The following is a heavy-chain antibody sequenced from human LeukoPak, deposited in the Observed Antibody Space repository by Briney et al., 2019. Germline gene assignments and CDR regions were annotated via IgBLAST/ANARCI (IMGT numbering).Heavy chain of an antibody. J-gene: IGHJ6*03. CDR3: ARVGYSYVINDWSRTGLGAYATKYDYHMDV. V-gene: IGHV4-39*07. CDR1: GVSISSGHYY. CDR2: VLYSGST. D-gene: IGHD5-18*01. Sequence: SETLSLTCTVSGVSISSGHYYWAWIRQPPGRGLECIASVLYSGSTYYDPSFNGRVTLSVDTSKNQFSLKLSSVTAADTAVYFCARVGYSYVINDWSRTGLGAYATKYDYHMDVWGKGTTVTVSS.